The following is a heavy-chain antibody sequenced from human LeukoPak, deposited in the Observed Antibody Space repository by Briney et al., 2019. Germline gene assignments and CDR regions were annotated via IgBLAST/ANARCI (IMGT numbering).Heavy chain of an antibody. J-gene: IGHJ4*02. CDR2: ISGSGGIT. D-gene: IGHD3-10*01. V-gene: IGHV3-23*01. CDR3: VKGFVHPTYYFDY. Sequence: GGSLRLSCAASGFTFSSYAMSWVRQAPGKGLEWVSSISGSGGITYYADSVKGQFTISRDNSKNTLYLQLNSLRAEDTAVYFCVKGFVHPTYYFDYWGQGTLVTVSS. CDR1: GFTFSSYA.